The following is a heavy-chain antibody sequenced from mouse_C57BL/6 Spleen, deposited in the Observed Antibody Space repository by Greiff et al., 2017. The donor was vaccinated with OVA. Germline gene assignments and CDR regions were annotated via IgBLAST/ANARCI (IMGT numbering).Heavy chain of an antibody. V-gene: IGHV5-4*01. CDR1: GFTFSSYA. CDR2: ISDGGSYT. D-gene: IGHD2-1*01. CDR3: AREEDGNYAFDY. J-gene: IGHJ2*01. Sequence: EVKLVESGGGLVKPGGSLKLSCAASGFTFSSYAMSWVRQTPEKRLAWVATISDGGSYTYYPDNVKGRFTISRDNAKNNLYLQMSHLKSEDTAMYYCAREEDGNYAFDYWGQGTTLTVSS.